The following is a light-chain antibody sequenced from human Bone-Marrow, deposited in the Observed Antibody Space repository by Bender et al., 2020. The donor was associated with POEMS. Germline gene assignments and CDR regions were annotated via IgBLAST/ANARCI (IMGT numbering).Light chain of an antibody. J-gene: IGLJ3*02. CDR1: SSDVGSYNL. V-gene: IGLV2-23*01. CDR2: EGS. Sequence: QSPLTQPASVSGSPGQSINISCTGTSSDVGSYNLVSWYQQHPGKAPKLMIYEGSKRPSGVSNRFSGSKSGNTASLTISGLQAEDEADYYCCSYAGSSTLVFGGGTKLTVL. CDR3: CSYAGSSTLV.